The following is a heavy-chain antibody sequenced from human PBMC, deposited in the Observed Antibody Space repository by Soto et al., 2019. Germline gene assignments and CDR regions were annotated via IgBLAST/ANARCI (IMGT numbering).Heavy chain of an antibody. J-gene: IGHJ4*02. Sequence: GESLKISCAASGFTFTRYSMNWVRQAPGKWLEWVSSISSTTNYIYYGDSMKGRFTISRDNAKNSLYLEMNSLRAEDTAVYYCARESEDLTSNFDYWGQGTLVTVSS. CDR2: ISSTTNYI. CDR3: ARESEDLTSNFDY. CDR1: GFTFTRYS. V-gene: IGHV3-21*06.